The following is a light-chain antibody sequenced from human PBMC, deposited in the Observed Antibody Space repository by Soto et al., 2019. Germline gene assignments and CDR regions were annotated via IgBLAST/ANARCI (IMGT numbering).Light chain of an antibody. Sequence: EIVLTQSPATLSLSPGERATVSCRASQSVSSYLAWYQQKPGQAPRLLIYDASSRATGIPARFSGSGSGTDFTLTISSLEPEDSAVYYCQQYGSSPPTFGQGTRLEIK. CDR3: QQYGSSPPT. V-gene: IGKV3-11*01. CDR1: QSVSSY. CDR2: DAS. J-gene: IGKJ5*01.